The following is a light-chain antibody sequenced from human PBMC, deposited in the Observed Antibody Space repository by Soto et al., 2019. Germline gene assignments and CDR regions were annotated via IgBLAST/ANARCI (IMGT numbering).Light chain of an antibody. CDR1: QSVNQT. J-gene: IGKJ2*01. CDR2: VES. CDR3: QQFNNCAHT. Sequence: ELVLKQSPATLSVSPGERATHSCRASQSVNQTLGWYQQKPGHSPSLLIYVESSRATGIPARISGSRSGTKDTIPRSYLQVEYFAVYYCQQFNNCAHTFGTGTRMEIK. V-gene: IGKV3-15*01.